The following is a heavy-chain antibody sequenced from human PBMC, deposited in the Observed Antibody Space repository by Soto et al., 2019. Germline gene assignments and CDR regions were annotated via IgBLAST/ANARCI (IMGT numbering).Heavy chain of an antibody. CDR3: SRGTSIPASGDY. CDR1: GYTFTSYY. D-gene: IGHD6-6*01. Sequence: GASVKVSCKASGYTFTSYYMHWVRQAPGQGLEWMGIINPSGGSTSHAQKFQGRVIMTTDTSTTTAYMELRSLRSDDTAVYYCSRGTSIPASGDYWGQGTLVTVSS. V-gene: IGHV1-46*01. CDR2: INPSGGST. J-gene: IGHJ4*01.